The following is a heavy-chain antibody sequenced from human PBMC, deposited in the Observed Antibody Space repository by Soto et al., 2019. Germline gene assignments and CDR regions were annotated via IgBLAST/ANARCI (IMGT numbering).Heavy chain of an antibody. Sequence: PSETLSLTCTVSGGSIGSSNFYWGWIRQPAGKGMGWIGGIHNSGSTYYNPSLESRVTISVDTSKNQFSLKLRSVTASDTAVYYCARFDYWGPGTLVTVSS. CDR1: GGSIGSSNFY. V-gene: IGHV4-39*01. CDR3: ARFDY. J-gene: IGHJ4*02. CDR2: IHNSGST.